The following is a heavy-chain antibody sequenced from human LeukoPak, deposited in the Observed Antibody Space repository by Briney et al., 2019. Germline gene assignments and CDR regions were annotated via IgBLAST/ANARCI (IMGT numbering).Heavy chain of an antibody. CDR2: ISSSSSYI. CDR3: ASRYPGVAAAGGNAFDI. V-gene: IGHV3-21*01. J-gene: IGHJ3*02. D-gene: IGHD6-13*01. CDR1: GFTFSSYS. Sequence: PGGSLRLSCAASGFTFSSYSMNWVRQAPGKGLEWVSSISSSSSYIYYADSVKGRFTISRDNAKNSLYLQMNSLRAEDTAVYYCASRYPGVAAAGGNAFDIWGQGTMVTVSS.